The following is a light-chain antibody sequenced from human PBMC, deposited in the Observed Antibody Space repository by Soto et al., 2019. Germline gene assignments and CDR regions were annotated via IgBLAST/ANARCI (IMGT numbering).Light chain of an antibody. J-gene: IGKJ3*01. CDR1: QTISSN. CDR2: GAS. Sequence: DIVMTQSPATLSVSPGERATLSCRPSQTISSNLAWYQQKPGQTPRLLIYGASTRAAGIPARFSGSGSGTDFTLTITSLQSEDFAVYYCQQYNNWPPFTFGPGTKVDI. CDR3: QQYNNWPPFT. V-gene: IGKV3-15*01.